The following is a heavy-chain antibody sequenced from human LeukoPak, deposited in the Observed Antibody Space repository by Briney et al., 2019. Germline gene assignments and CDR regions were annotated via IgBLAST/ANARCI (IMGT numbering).Heavy chain of an antibody. J-gene: IGHJ4*02. CDR3: ATDSYPYCTNGVCYAY. Sequence: ASVKVSCKVSGYTFTDYYMHWVQQAPGKGLEWMGLVDPEDGETIYAEKFQGRVTITADTSTDTAYMELSSLRSEDTAVHYCATDSYPYCTNGVCYAYWGQGTLVTVSS. CDR1: GYTFTDYY. D-gene: IGHD2-8*01. V-gene: IGHV1-69-2*01. CDR2: VDPEDGET.